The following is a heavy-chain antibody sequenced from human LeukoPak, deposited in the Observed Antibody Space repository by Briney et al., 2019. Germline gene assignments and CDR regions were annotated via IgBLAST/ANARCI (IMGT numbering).Heavy chain of an antibody. Sequence: ASVKVSCKASGYTFTGYFMHWVRQAPGQGLEWMGWINPNSGGTNYAQKFQGRVTMTRDTSINTAYMELSRLRSDDTAVYYCARELPTDTAMASYYFDYWGQGTLVTVSS. D-gene: IGHD5-18*01. CDR3: ARELPTDTAMASYYFDY. V-gene: IGHV1-2*02. CDR1: GYTFTGYF. J-gene: IGHJ4*02. CDR2: INPNSGGT.